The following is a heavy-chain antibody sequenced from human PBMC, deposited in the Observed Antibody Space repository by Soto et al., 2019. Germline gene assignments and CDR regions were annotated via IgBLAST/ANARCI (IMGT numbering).Heavy chain of an antibody. CDR1: GFSFRSSP. D-gene: IGHD3-16*01. V-gene: IGHV3-23*01. CDR2: INGGDDSK. J-gene: IGHJ4*02. CDR3: AKDSHWGTISPTHDY. Sequence: PGGSLRLSCAVSGFSFRSSPMSWVRRAPGKGLEWVSGINGGDDSKHCAESVRGRFTITRDNSKITLLLQMNSLRVEDTALFYCAKDSHWGTISPTHDYLGEGTLVTVS.